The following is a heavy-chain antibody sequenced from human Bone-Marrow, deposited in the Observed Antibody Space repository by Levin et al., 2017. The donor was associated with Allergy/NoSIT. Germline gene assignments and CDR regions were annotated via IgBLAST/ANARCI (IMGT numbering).Heavy chain of an antibody. CDR3: AGVRFDSGSFFGLFDF. V-gene: IGHV4-30-2*06. D-gene: IGHD3-10*01. CDR1: GGSISSGTYS. J-gene: IGHJ4*02. CDR2: IYPSGNT. Sequence: TSETLSLTCSVSGGSISSGTYSWSWIRQSPGKGLEWIGYIYPSGNTYYTPSLKTRVTMSGDRSKNQFSLKLSSVTAADTAVYYCAGVRFDSGSFFGLFDFWGQGIPVTVSS.